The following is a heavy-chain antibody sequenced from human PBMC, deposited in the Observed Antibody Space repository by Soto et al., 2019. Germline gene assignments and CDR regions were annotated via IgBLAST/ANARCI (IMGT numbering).Heavy chain of an antibody. V-gene: IGHV3-15*01. Sequence: EVQLVETGGGLVKPGGSLRLSCAASGFSFNNAWMSGVSQAPGRGLEWVGGIKSKTDGGTVDYAVSAKDRFGISRDDSENTVYLQMNSLITEDTGVYFCDTYIIGWCWGQGTLVTVSS. CDR2: IKSKTDGGTV. J-gene: IGHJ4*02. CDR1: GFSFNNAW. D-gene: IGHD6-19*01. CDR3: DTYIIGWC.